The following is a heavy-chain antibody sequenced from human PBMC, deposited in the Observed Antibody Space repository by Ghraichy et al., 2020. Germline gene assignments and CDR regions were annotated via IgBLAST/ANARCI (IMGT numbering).Heavy chain of an antibody. V-gene: IGHV3-66*01. J-gene: IGHJ4*02. CDR1: GFTVSSNY. Sequence: GESLRLSCAASGFTVSSNYMSWVRQAPGKGLEWVSVIYSGGSTYYSDSVKGRFTISRDNSKNMLYLQMNNLRVEDTAVYYCASRGTYYYDTSGPEGYWGQGTLVTVSS. D-gene: IGHD3-22*01. CDR3: ASRGTYYYDTSGPEGY. CDR2: IYSGGST.